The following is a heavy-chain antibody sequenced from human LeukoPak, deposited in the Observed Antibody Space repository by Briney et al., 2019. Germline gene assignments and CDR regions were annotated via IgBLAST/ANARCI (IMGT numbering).Heavy chain of an antibody. CDR1: EFTFSNYA. D-gene: IGHD1-26*01. Sequence: GGSLRLSCEASEFTFSNYAMSWVRQAPGKGLEWVSIINNSGVHTSYADSVKGRFTISRDNAKNSLYLQMNSLRAEDTAVYYCARDKTPTSGSPAFWGQGTLVTVSS. J-gene: IGHJ4*02. V-gene: IGHV3-23*01. CDR2: INNSGVHT. CDR3: ARDKTPTSGSPAF.